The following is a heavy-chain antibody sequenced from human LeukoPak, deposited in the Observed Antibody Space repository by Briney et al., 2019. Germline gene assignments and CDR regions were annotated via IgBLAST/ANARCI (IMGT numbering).Heavy chain of an antibody. Sequence: PGGSLRLSCAASGFTFSSYAMSWVRQAPGKGLEWVSAISGSGGSTYYADSVKGRFTISRDNSKNTLYLQMNSLRAEDTAVYYCARERIRYCSRTSCYLERYYYYMDVWGKGTTVTVSS. J-gene: IGHJ6*03. CDR3: ARERIRYCSRTSCYLERYYYYMDV. CDR1: GFTFSSYA. CDR2: ISGSGGST. D-gene: IGHD2-2*01. V-gene: IGHV3-23*01.